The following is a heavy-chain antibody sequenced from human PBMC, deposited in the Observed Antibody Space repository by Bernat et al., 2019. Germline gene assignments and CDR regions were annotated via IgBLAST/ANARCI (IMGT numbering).Heavy chain of an antibody. CDR1: GGSISSSSYY. Sequence: QLQLQESGPGLVKPSETLSLTCTVSGGSISSSSYYWGWIRQPPGKGLEWIGSIYYSGSTYYNPSLKSRVTISVDTSKNQFSLKLSSVTAVDTAVYYCARLQWYYYDSSGYDAFDIWGQGTMVTVSS. D-gene: IGHD3-22*01. CDR2: IYYSGST. CDR3: ARLQWYYYDSSGYDAFDI. J-gene: IGHJ3*02. V-gene: IGHV4-39*01.